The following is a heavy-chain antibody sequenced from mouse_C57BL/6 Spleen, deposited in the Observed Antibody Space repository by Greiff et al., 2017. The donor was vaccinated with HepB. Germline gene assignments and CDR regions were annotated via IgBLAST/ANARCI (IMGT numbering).Heavy chain of an antibody. V-gene: IGHV1-69*01. CDR1: GYTFTSYW. CDR2: IDPSDSYT. D-gene: IGHD1-1*01. CDR3: AFLYYGSWYYAMDY. Sequence: QVQLQQPGAELVMPGASVKLSCKASGYTFTSYWMHWVKQRPGQGLEWIGEIDPSDSYTNYNQKFKGKSTLTVDKSSSTAYMQLSSLTSEDSAVYFCAFLYYGSWYYAMDYWGQGTSVTVSS. J-gene: IGHJ4*01.